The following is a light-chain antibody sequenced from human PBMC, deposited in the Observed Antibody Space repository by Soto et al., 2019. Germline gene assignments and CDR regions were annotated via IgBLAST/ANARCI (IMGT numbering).Light chain of an antibody. CDR2: GAS. V-gene: IGKV3-15*01. Sequence: EIVMTQSPATLAGSPGETATLSCRASQSVSIDLAWYQHTPGQAPRLLIYGASTRATGIPDRFSGSGSGTDFTLTISRLEPEDLAMYYCQQYHTSPLLFGQGTKVDI. J-gene: IGKJ1*01. CDR3: QQYHTSPLL. CDR1: QSVSID.